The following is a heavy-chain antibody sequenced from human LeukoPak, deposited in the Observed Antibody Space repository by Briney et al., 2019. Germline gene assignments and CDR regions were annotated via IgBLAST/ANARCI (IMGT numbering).Heavy chain of an antibody. V-gene: IGHV4-38-2*02. CDR2: IYRSGST. D-gene: IGHD3-3*01. CDR1: GYSISSGYY. CDR3: ARTYYDFWSVHPYYYYMDV. Sequence: SETLSLTCIVSGYSISSGYYWGWIRQSPGNGLEWIGTIYRSGSTYSNPSLRGRVTISVDTSKNQFSLKLSSVTAADTAVYYCARTYYDFWSVHPYYYYMDVCGKGTTVTVSS. J-gene: IGHJ6*03.